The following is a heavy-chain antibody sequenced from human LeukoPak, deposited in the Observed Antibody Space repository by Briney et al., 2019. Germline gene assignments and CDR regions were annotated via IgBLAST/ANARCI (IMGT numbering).Heavy chain of an antibody. J-gene: IGHJ5*02. CDR3: ARRLTQYDCFDP. V-gene: IGHV6-1*01. CDR2: TYYRSTWYN. Sequence: SQTLSLTCAIPGDSVSSNSVTWNWIRQSPSRGLEWLGRTYYRSTWYNDYAVSVRGRITVNPDTSKNRFSLHLNSVTPEDTAVYYCARRLTQYDCFDPWGQGILVTVSS. CDR1: GDSVSSNSVT. D-gene: IGHD2-2*01.